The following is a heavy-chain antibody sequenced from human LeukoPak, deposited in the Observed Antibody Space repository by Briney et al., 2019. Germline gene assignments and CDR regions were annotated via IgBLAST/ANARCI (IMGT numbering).Heavy chain of an antibody. J-gene: IGHJ3*02. D-gene: IGHD4-17*01. V-gene: IGHV3-21*01. CDR3: ARDLLRVNDDAFDI. CDR2: ISSSSSYI. Sequence: PVGSLRLSCAASGFTFRSYSMNWVRQAPGKGLEWVSSISSSSSYIYYADSVKGRFTISRDNAKNSLYLQMNSLRDEDTAVYYCARDLLRVNDDAFDIWGQGTMVTVSS. CDR1: GFTFRSYS.